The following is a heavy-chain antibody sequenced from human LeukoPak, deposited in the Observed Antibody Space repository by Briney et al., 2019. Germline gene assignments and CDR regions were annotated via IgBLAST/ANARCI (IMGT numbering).Heavy chain of an antibody. V-gene: IGHV3-11*05. D-gene: IGHD6-19*01. CDR3: ARVSQWLVPY. J-gene: IGHJ4*02. CDR2: ISSTISYI. Sequence: VGSLRLSCAASGFTFSDYYMSWIRQAPGKGLEWVSYISSTISYINYADSVKGRFTISRDNAKNSLFLQMNSLRAEDTAVYYCARVSQWLVPYWGQGTLVTVSS. CDR1: GFTFSDYY.